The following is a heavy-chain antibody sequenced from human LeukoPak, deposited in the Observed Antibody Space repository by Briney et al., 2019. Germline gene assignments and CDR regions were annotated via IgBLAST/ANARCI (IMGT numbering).Heavy chain of an antibody. V-gene: IGHV3-33*01. CDR2: IWYDGSNK. CDR3: ASSTIIGVVNGMDV. Sequence: GGSLRLSCAASGFTFSSYGMHWVRQAPGKGLEWVAVIWYDGSNKYYADSVKGRFTISRDNSKNTLYLQMNSLRAEDTAVYYCASSTIIGVVNGMDVWGQGTTVTVSS. CDR1: GFTFSSYG. J-gene: IGHJ6*02. D-gene: IGHD3-3*01.